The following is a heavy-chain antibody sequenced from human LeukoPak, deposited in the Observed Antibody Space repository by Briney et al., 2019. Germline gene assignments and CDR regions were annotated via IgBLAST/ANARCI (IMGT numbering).Heavy chain of an antibody. D-gene: IGHD5-18*01. Sequence: GGSLRLSCTASGFTLCGHDMHWVRQTTGDGLEWVAAVSAGHHAFYAGSVKGRFTVSKEDAKNSLYLQMNSLRAGDTAVYYCVREARGYHYTYFDYWGQGSLVTVSS. CDR3: VREARGYHYTYFDY. J-gene: IGHJ4*02. CDR2: VSAGHHA. CDR1: GFTLCGHD. V-gene: IGHV3-13*01.